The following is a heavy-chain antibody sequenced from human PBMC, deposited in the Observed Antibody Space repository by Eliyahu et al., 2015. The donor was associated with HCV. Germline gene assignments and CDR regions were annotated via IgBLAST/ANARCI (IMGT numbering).Heavy chain of an antibody. D-gene: IGHD5-24*01. V-gene: IGHV4-59*01. J-gene: IGHJ5*02. CDR3: ARDDGYNWFDP. CDR1: GGXIXXYY. CDR2: IHYSGRT. Sequence: QVQLQESGPGLVKPSETLSLXCTVXGGXIXXYYWSWLRQXPGKGLEWIANIHYSGRTAYNPSLKSRVSISLDTSKNQXSLRLSSVTAADTAVYYCARDDGYNWFDPWGQGTLVTVSS.